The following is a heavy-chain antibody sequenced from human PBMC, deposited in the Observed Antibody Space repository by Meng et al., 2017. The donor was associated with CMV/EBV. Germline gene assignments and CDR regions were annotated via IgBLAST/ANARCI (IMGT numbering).Heavy chain of an antibody. Sequence: GSGFTCSSYSMNWVRQAPGKGLEWVSSISSSSSYIYYADSVKGRFTISRDNAKNSLYLQMNSLRAEDTAVYYCARLYCSSTSCPGDYWGQGTLVTVSS. CDR1: GFTCSSYS. D-gene: IGHD2-2*01. CDR2: ISSSSSYI. CDR3: ARLYCSSTSCPGDY. J-gene: IGHJ4*02. V-gene: IGHV3-21*01.